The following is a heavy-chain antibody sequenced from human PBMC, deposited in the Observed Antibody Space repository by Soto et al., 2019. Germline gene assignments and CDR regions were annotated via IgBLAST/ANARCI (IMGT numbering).Heavy chain of an antibody. CDR1: GDTFMYYA. CDR2: AIPVFGTT. J-gene: IGHJ3*01. Sequence: QVQLVQSGAEVRKPGSSVKVSCKASGDTFMYYAFTWVRQAPGQGLEWVGQAIPVFGTTNHAQKFQGRVTSTADESTSTAYMELSSLRFEDTAVYFCARTYIAASRPTASDLWGQGTMVTVSS. CDR3: ARTYIAASRPTASDL. V-gene: IGHV1-69*01. D-gene: IGHD6-13*01.